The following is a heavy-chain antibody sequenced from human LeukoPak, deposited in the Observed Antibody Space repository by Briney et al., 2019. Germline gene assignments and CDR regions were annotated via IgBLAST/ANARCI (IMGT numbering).Heavy chain of an antibody. Sequence: ASVKVSCKASGYIFTDYYVHWVRQAPGQGLEWVAWLNLTSGGTNYAQKFQGRVAVTSDTSFSTAYMELSRLTSDDTAVYYCARDHGTVPAANSPDYWGQGTLVTVSS. J-gene: IGHJ4*02. CDR1: GYIFTDYY. CDR3: ARDHGTVPAANSPDY. D-gene: IGHD2-2*01. V-gene: IGHV1-2*02. CDR2: LNLTSGGT.